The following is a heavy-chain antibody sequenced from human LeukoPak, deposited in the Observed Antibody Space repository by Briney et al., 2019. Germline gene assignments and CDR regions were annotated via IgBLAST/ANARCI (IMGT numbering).Heavy chain of an antibody. Sequence: ASVKVSCKASGGTFSSYAISWVRQAPGQGLEWMGRIIPIFGIANYAHKFQGRVTITAVKSTSTAYMELSSLRSEDTAVYYCARLCGGDCYPQNWFDPWGQGTLVTVSS. CDR1: GGTFSSYA. J-gene: IGHJ5*02. V-gene: IGHV1-69*04. CDR2: IIPIFGIA. CDR3: ARLCGGDCYPQNWFDP. D-gene: IGHD2-21*02.